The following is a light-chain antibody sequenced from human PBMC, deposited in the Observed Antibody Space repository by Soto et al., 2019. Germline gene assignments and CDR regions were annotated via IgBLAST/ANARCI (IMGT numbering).Light chain of an antibody. Sequence: QSALTQPPSASGSPGQSVTISCTGTSSDLGAYNSVSWYQQHPGKAPKLMIYEVNKRPSGVPDRFSGSRSGNTASLTVSGLQADDEADYYCSSYAGSNSVVFGGGTQLTVL. CDR1: SSDLGAYNS. CDR2: EVN. CDR3: SSYAGSNSVV. J-gene: IGLJ2*01. V-gene: IGLV2-8*01.